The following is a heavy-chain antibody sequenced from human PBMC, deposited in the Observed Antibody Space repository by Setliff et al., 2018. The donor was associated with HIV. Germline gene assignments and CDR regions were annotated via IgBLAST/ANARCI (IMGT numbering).Heavy chain of an antibody. Sequence: SGPTLVNPTQTLTLTCTFSGFSLTTTGMCVTWIRQPPGKALEWLARIDWDDDEYYSTSLKTRLTISKDTSKNQVALTMTNMDPVDTATYYCARIKGSWYVDYWGQGALVTAPQ. CDR1: GFSLTTTGMC. CDR3: ARIKGSWYVDY. D-gene: IGHD6-13*01. CDR2: IDWDDDE. J-gene: IGHJ4*02. V-gene: IGHV2-70*11.